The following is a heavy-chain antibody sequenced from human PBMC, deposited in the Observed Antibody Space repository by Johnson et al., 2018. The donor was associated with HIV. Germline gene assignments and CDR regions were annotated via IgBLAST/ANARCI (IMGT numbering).Heavy chain of an antibody. Sequence: VQLVESGGGLVQPDRSLRLSCAASGFTFDDYAMHWVRQAPGKGLEWVSGITWNSGSIGYADSVKGRFTISRDNSKNTVYLQMNSLRAEDTAVYYCAREVKRYAFDIWGQGTMVTVSS. D-gene: IGHD1-26*01. CDR1: GFTFDDYA. CDR2: ITWNSGSI. CDR3: AREVKRYAFDI. V-gene: IGHV3-9*01. J-gene: IGHJ3*02.